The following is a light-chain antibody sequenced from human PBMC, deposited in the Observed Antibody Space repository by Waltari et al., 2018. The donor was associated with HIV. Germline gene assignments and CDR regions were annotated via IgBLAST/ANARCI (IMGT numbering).Light chain of an antibody. Sequence: EIVVTQSPGTLSVSPGQRATLSCRASQSVGSSFAWYQQRPGQAPRLLIYSASARATGVPARFSGSGSGTEFTLTISSLQSEDFAVYYCQQYNDWLSWTFGQGTKVEMK. CDR3: QQYNDWLSWT. CDR2: SAS. J-gene: IGKJ1*01. CDR1: QSVGSS. V-gene: IGKV3-15*01.